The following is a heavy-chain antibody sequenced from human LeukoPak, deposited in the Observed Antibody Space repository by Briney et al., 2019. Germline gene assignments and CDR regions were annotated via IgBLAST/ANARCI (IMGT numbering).Heavy chain of an antibody. V-gene: IGHV1-2*02. J-gene: IGHJ6*02. CDR2: INPNSGGR. CDR1: GYTFTGYY. Sequence: GSVSVSCKVSGYTFTGYYMHWVRQAPGQGLERMGWINPNSGGRNYAQKFQGRVTMTRDTSISTAYMSLSRLRSDDTAVYYCASSAAAGKNYFYYYGMDVWGQGTTVTVSS. CDR3: ASSAAAGKNYFYYYGMDV. D-gene: IGHD6-13*01.